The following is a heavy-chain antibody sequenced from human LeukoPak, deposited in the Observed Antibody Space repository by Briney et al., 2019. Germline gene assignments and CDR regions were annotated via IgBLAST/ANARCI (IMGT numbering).Heavy chain of an antibody. CDR2: IKQDGSEK. Sequence: PGGSLRLSCAASGFTVSSNYMSWVRQAPGKGLEWVANIKQDGSEKYYVDSVKVRFTISRDNAKNSLYLQMNSLRAEDTAVYYCAREYDYGYYYFDYWGQGTLVTVSS. V-gene: IGHV3-7*03. J-gene: IGHJ4*02. D-gene: IGHD4/OR15-4a*01. CDR3: AREYDYGYYYFDY. CDR1: GFTVSSNY.